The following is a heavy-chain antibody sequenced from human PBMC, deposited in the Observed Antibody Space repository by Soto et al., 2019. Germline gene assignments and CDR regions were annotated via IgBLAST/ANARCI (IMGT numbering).Heavy chain of an antibody. D-gene: IGHD4-17*01. CDR3: ARERDYGGNSGNWFDP. Sequence: SETLSLTCTVSGGSISSYYWSWIRQPPGKGLEWIGYIYYSGSTNYNPSLKSRVTISVDTSKNQFSLKLSSVTAADTAVYYCARERDYGGNSGNWFDPWGQGTLVTVSS. CDR2: IYYSGST. J-gene: IGHJ5*02. V-gene: IGHV4-59*01. CDR1: GGSISSYY.